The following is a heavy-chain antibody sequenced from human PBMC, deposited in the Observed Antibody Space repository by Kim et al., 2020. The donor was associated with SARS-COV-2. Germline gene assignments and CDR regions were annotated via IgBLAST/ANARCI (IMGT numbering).Heavy chain of an antibody. Sequence: SETLSLTCTVSGGSISSSSYYWGWIRQPPGKGLEWIGSIYYSGSTYYNPSLKSRVTISVDTSKNQFSLKLSSVTAAATAVYYCARRGYDYVWGSYRILWGQGTLVTVSS. CDR2: IYYSGST. CDR3: ARRGYDYVWGSYRIL. V-gene: IGHV4-39*01. CDR1: GGSISSSSYY. D-gene: IGHD3-16*02. J-gene: IGHJ4*02.